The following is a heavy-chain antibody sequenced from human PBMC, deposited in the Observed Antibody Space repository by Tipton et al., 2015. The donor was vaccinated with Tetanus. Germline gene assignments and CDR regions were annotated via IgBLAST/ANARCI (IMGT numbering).Heavy chain of an antibody. D-gene: IGHD1-1*01. CDR3: ATRDWKNAFDI. J-gene: IGHJ3*02. Sequence: TLSLTCTVSGDSISSGDYYWSWIRQPPGKGLEWIGYIYYSGSTYYNPSLKSRVTISVDTSKNQFSLKLSSVTAADTAVYYCATRDWKNAFDIWGQGTMVTVSS. CDR1: GDSISSGDYY. V-gene: IGHV4-30-4*01. CDR2: IYYSGST.